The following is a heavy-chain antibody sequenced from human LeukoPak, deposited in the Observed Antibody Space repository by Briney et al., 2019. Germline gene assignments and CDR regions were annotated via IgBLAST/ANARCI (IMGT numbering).Heavy chain of an antibody. J-gene: IGHJ4*02. CDR2: INPTSTFI. V-gene: IGHV3-21*01. CDR1: GFTFSDYS. Sequence: RGSLRLSCAASGFTFSDYSINWVLQAPGQGLEWFSSINPTSTFIYYADAVKGRFIISRDNAKSSLFLQMISLRAEDTALYYCVRLRRNSDRSGYYHYYNYWGQGILLTVS. CDR3: VRLRRNSDRSGYYHYYNY. D-gene: IGHD3-22*01.